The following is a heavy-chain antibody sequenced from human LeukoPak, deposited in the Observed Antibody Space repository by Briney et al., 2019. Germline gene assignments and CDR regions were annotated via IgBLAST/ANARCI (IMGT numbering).Heavy chain of an antibody. D-gene: IGHD6-19*01. CDR2: IYYSGST. J-gene: IGHJ4*02. Sequence: GSLRLSCAASGVTSNYMTWVRQAPGKGLEWIGYIYYSGSTNYNPSLKSRVTISVDTSKNQFSLKLSSVTAADTAVYYCARERGWYRMWGQGTLVTVSS. CDR3: ARERGWYRM. CDR1: GVTSNY. V-gene: IGHV4-59*02.